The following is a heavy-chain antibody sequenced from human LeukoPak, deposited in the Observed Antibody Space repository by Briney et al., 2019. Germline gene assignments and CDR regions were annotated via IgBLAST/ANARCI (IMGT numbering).Heavy chain of an antibody. D-gene: IGHD6-13*01. Sequence: GEPLNISCKISGYKLTNNWIGWVRQAPGKGLEWMGLFYPCYSVAQYSPSFQGQVTLSVDASITTAYLQLSGLRCSHTAIYYCVRFALTSSLDHWGQGTLATVSS. V-gene: IGHV5-51*01. J-gene: IGHJ5*02. CDR2: FYPCYSVA. CDR3: VRFALTSSLDH. CDR1: GYKLTNNW.